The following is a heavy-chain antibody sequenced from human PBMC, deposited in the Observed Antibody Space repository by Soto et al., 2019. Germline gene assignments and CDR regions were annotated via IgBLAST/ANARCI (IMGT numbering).Heavy chain of an antibody. J-gene: IGHJ5*02. CDR1: GDTFTSYY. CDR3: ARSSGGNFGIIIEGSNWFDP. V-gene: IGHV1-46*01. D-gene: IGHD3-3*01. CDR2: INPHGGST. Sequence: VASVKVSCKAPGDTFTSYYLNWVRQAPGQGLEWMGVINPHGGSTKYAQKFQGRITMTRDTSRSTVYMELSSLRSDDTAIYYCARSSGGNFGIIIEGSNWFDPWGQGTLLTVSS.